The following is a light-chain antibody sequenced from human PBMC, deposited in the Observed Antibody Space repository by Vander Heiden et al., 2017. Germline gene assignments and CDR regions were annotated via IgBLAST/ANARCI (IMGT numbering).Light chain of an antibody. CDR3: QQYGSSRRD. CDR2: GAS. J-gene: IGKJ3*01. V-gene: IGKV3-20*01. Sequence: EIVLTQSPGTLSLSPGERATLSCRASQSVSSSYLAWYQQKPGQAPRLLIYGASSRATGIPDRFSGSGSGTDFTLTISRLEPEDFAVYYGQQYGSSRRDFGPGTKVDIK. CDR1: QSVSSSY.